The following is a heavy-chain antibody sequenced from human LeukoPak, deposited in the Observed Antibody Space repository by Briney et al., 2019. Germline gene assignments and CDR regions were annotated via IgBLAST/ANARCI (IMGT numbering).Heavy chain of an antibody. D-gene: IGHD5-12*01. CDR2: IYYSGST. CDR3: ARRIRWQDY. CDR1: GGFISSYY. V-gene: IGHV4-59*08. J-gene: IGHJ4*02. Sequence: SETLSLTCTVSGGFISSYYWSWIRQPPGKGLEWIGYIYYSGSTNYNPSLKSRVTISVDTSKNQFSLKLSSVTAADTAVYYCARRIRWQDYWGQGTLVTVSS.